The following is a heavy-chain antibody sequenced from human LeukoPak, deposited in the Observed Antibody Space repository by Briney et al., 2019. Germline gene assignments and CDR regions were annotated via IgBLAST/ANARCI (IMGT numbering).Heavy chain of an antibody. V-gene: IGHV5-51*01. D-gene: IGHD6-13*01. CDR3: ARQRSSSWYDPGYYYYGMDV. J-gene: IGHJ6*02. Sequence: GESLKISCKGAGYSFTSYWIGWVRQVPGKDLEWMGIIYPGDSDTRYSPSFQGQVTISADKSISTAYLQWSSLKASDTAMYYCARQRSSSWYDPGYYYYGMDVWGQGTTVTVSS. CDR2: IYPGDSDT. CDR1: GYSFTSYW.